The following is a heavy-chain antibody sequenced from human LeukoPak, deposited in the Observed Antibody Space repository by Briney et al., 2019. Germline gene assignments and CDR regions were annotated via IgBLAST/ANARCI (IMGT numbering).Heavy chain of an antibody. CDR3: ARSIPWSHRGDY. CDR2: INPNSGGT. J-gene: IGHJ4*02. D-gene: IGHD2-15*01. Sequence: ASVKVSCKASGYTFTGYYMHWVRQAPGQGLEWMGWINPNSGGTNYAQKFQGRVTMTRDTSISTAYMELSRLRSDDTAVYYCARSIPWSHRGDYWGQGTLVTVSS. V-gene: IGHV1-2*02. CDR1: GYTFTGYY.